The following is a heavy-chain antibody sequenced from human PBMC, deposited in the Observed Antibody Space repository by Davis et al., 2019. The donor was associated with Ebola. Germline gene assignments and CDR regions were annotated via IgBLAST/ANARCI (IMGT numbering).Heavy chain of an antibody. CDR1: GFTFSNYA. CDR2: IRSSGSTT. Sequence: GESLKISCAASGFTFSNYAMAWVRQAPEKGLEWVSAIRSSGSTTYYADSVRGRFTISRDNSKDMLYLEMNSLRADDTAIYYCAKREVTVTAGLYYFDYWGQGTLVTVSS. J-gene: IGHJ4*02. D-gene: IGHD2-21*02. V-gene: IGHV3-23*01. CDR3: AKREVTVTAGLYYFDY.